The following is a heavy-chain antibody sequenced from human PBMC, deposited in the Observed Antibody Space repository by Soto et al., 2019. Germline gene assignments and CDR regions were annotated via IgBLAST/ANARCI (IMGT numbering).Heavy chain of an antibody. D-gene: IGHD3-22*01. J-gene: IGHJ4*02. CDR1: GGTFNSYA. Sequence: QVQLVQSGAEVKKPGSSVKVSCKASGGTFNSYAISWVRQAPGQGLEWMGGIIPIFGTADYAQKFQGRVTIHAVDSTSTAYMELSSLRSEDTAVYYCASHYDSGGYYYRGLDYWGQGTLVTVSS. V-gene: IGHV1-69*12. CDR3: ASHYDSGGYYYRGLDY. CDR2: IIPIFGTA.